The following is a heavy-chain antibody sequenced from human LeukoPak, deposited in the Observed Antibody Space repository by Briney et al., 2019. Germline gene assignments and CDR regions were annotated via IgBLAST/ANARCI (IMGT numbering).Heavy chain of an antibody. Sequence: GGSLRLSCAASGFTFSSYAMHWVRQAPGKGLEWVAVISYDGSNKYYADSVKGRFTISRDNSKNTLYLQMNSLRAEDTAVYYCASSYYDFWSGQENWFDPWGQGTLVTVSS. V-gene: IGHV3-30-3*01. J-gene: IGHJ5*02. D-gene: IGHD3-3*01. CDR2: ISYDGSNK. CDR3: ASSYYDFWSGQENWFDP. CDR1: GFTFSSYA.